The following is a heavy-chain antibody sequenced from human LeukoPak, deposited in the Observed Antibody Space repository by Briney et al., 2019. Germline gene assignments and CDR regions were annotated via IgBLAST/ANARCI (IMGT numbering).Heavy chain of an antibody. D-gene: IGHD6-19*01. CDR2: INPNSGGT. CDR1: GYTFTGYY. V-gene: IGHV1-2*02. CDR3: AREAVAGPNYYYYYMDV. J-gene: IGHJ6*03. Sequence: ASVQVSCKASGYTFTGYYMHWVRQAPGQGLEWMGWINPNSGGTNYAQKFQGRVTMTRDTSISTAYMELSRLRSDDTAVYYCAREAVAGPNYYYYYMDVWGKGTTVTVSS.